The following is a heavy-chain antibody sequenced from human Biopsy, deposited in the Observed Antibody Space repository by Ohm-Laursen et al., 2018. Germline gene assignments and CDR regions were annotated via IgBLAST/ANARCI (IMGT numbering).Heavy chain of an antibody. V-gene: IGHV3-23*01. CDR2: LSGSGGTT. D-gene: IGHD2-15*01. CDR3: AKTFHGSSFLYDY. Sequence: SLRLSCTASGFTFSSYAMSWVRQAPGKGLEWVSVLSGSGGTTYYADSVKGRFTISRDNSKNTLYLQVNSLTAEDTAVYYCAKTFHGSSFLYDYWGQGTLVTVSS. CDR1: GFTFSSYA. J-gene: IGHJ4*02.